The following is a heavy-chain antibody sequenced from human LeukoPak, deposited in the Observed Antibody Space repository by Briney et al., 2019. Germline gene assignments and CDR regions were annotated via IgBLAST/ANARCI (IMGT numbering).Heavy chain of an antibody. V-gene: IGHV4-39*01. Sequence: SETLSLTCTVSGGSISSSSYYWGWIRQPPGKGLEWIGRIYYSGSTYCNPSLKSRVTIYVDTSKNQFSLKLSSVTAADTAVYYCARRRSLSYSSSSGFDYWGQGTLVTVSS. CDR3: ARRRSLSYSSSSGFDY. CDR2: IYYSGST. J-gene: IGHJ4*02. D-gene: IGHD6-6*01. CDR1: GGSISSSSYY.